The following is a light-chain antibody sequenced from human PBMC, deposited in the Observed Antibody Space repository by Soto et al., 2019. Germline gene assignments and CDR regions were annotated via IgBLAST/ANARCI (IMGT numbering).Light chain of an antibody. CDR3: QKHGISHIN. Sequence: EVVLTHSPATLSVSPLYRATLSFRASQYIVSAVAWYHQRSGQAPRLLIYGASNRATGIPDRFSGSGSGTDFTLTITRLEPDDSAVYYCQKHGISHINFGQGTRLAIK. CDR1: QYIVSA. J-gene: IGKJ5*01. V-gene: IGKV3-20*01. CDR2: GAS.